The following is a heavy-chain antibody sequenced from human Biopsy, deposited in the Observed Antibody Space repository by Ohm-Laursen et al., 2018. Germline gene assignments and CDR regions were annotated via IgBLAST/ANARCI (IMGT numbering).Heavy chain of an antibody. CDR2: IYNTETT. CDR1: GGSISSSNTYY. J-gene: IGHJ5*02. CDR3: ARHPTGFWFDP. V-gene: IGHV4-39*01. Sequence: GTLSLTCTVSGGSISSSNTYYWAWLRQPPGKGLVWIGNIYNTETTFYNPSLKSRVTISGDTSTNQFSLKVSSVTAAVTALYFCARHPTGFWFDPWGHGTLVTVSS.